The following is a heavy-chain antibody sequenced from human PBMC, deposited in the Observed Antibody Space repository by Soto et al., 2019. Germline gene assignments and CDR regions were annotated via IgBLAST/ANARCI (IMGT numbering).Heavy chain of an antibody. CDR3: ARGEYSSSNWFDP. J-gene: IGHJ5*02. V-gene: IGHV4-30-2*01. CDR2: IYHSGST. D-gene: IGHD6-13*01. Sequence: SETLSLTCAVSCDSISSGGYSWSWIRQPPGKGLEWIGYIYHSGSTYYNPSLKSRVTISVDRSKNQFSLKLSSVTAADTAVYYCARGEYSSSNWFDPWGQGTLVTVSS. CDR1: CDSISSGGYS.